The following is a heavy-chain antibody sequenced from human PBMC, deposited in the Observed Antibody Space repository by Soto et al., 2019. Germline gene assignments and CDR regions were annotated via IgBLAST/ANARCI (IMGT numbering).Heavy chain of an antibody. V-gene: IGHV3-33*01. CDR1: GFTFSSYG. D-gene: IGHD3-3*01. CDR3: ARALTIFGVVTTGDYYGMAV. J-gene: IGHJ6*02. CDR2: IWDDGSNK. Sequence: QVQLVESGGGVVQPGRSLRLSCAASGFTFSSYGMHWVRQAPGKGLEWVAVIWDDGSNKYYADSVKGRFTISRDNSKNTLYLQMNSLRAEDTAVYYCARALTIFGVVTTGDYYGMAVWGQGTTVTVSS.